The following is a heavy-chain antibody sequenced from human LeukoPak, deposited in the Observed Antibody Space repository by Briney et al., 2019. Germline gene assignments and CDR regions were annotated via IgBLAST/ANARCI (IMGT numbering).Heavy chain of an antibody. CDR1: GGSISSYY. J-gene: IGHJ4*02. CDR3: ARGANGPLFDY. D-gene: IGHD3-10*01. V-gene: IGHV4-59*01. CDR2: IYYSGST. Sequence: SETLSLTCTVSGGSISSYYWSWLRQPPGKGLEWIGYIYYSGSTNYNPSLKSRVTISVDTFKNQFSLKLSSVTAAATAVYYCARGANGPLFDYWGQGTLVTVSS.